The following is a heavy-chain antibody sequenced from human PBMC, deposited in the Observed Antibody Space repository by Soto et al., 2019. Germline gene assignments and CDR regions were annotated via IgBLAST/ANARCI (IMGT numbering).Heavy chain of an antibody. CDR1: GFTFSSYG. V-gene: IGHV3-30*18. J-gene: IGHJ4*02. D-gene: IGHD6-13*01. CDR3: AKDDNLWQQLVFKWSGYFDY. Sequence: GGSLRLSCAASGFTFSSYGMHWVRQAPGKGLEWVAVISYDGSNKYYADSVKGRFTISRDNSKNTLYLQMNSLRAEDTAVYYCAKDDNLWQQLVFKWSGYFDYWGQGTLVTVSS. CDR2: ISYDGSNK.